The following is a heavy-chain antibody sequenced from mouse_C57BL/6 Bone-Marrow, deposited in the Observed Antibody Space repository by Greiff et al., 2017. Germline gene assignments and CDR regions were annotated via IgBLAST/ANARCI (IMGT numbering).Heavy chain of an antibody. V-gene: IGHV5-6*01. CDR2: ISSGGSYT. CDR3: ARHRWLLYFDY. CDR1: GFTFSSYG. Sequence: EVHLVESGGDLVKPGGSLKLSCAASGFTFSSYGMSWVRQTPDKRLEWVATISSGGSYTYYPDSVKGRFTISRDNAKNTLYLKMSSLKSEDTAMYYCARHRWLLYFDYWGQGTTLTVSS. D-gene: IGHD2-3*01. J-gene: IGHJ2*01.